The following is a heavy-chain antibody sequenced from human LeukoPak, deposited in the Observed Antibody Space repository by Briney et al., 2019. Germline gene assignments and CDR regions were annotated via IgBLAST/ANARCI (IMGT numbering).Heavy chain of an antibody. CDR3: ARPATVYYGSGSYAFDI. CDR2: IYYSGST. V-gene: IGHV4-38-2*02. Sequence: SETLSLTCTVSGYSMSSGYYWGWIRQPPGQGLAWIGSIYYSGSTYYNPSLKSRVTISVDTSKNQFSLKLSSVTAADTAVYYCARPATVYYGSGSYAFDIWGQGTMVTVSS. D-gene: IGHD3-10*01. J-gene: IGHJ3*02. CDR1: GYSMSSGYY.